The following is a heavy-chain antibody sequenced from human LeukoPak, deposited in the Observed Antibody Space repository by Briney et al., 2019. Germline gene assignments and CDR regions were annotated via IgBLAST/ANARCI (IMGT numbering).Heavy chain of an antibody. CDR2: INHSGST. CDR3: ARVGYGGTHDF. Sequence: SETLSLTCAVYGGSFSGYYWSWIRQPPGKGLEWIGEINHSGSTNYNPSLKSRVTISVDTSKNQFSLKLSSLTAADTAVYYCARVGYGGTHDFWGQGTLVTVSS. CDR1: GGSFSGYY. V-gene: IGHV4-34*01. D-gene: IGHD4-23*01. J-gene: IGHJ4*02.